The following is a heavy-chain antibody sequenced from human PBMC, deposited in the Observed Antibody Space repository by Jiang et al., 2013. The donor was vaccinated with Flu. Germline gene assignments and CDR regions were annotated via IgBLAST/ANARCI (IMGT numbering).Heavy chain of an antibody. CDR2: IYYSGST. V-gene: IGHV4-59*01. Sequence: GSGLVKPSETLSLTCTVSGGSISSYYWSWIRQPPGKGLEWIGYIYYSGSTNYNPSLKSRVTISVDTSKNQFSLKLSSVTAADTAVYYCARSPTVTTPSDNWFDPWGQGTLVTVSS. D-gene: IGHD4-17*01. CDR3: ARSPTVTTPSDNWFDP. CDR1: GGSISSYY. J-gene: IGHJ5*02.